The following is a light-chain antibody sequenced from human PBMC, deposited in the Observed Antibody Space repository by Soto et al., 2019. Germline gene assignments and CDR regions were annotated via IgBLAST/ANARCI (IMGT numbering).Light chain of an antibody. CDR1: LDISYF. Sequence: DIQMTQSPYSLSASVGDRVTITCQASLDISYFLNWYQQKPGKAPKLMIYEASTLQSGVPSRFSGSGSGTEFTLTISGLLPEDFATYHCQQLNTLPFTFGQGTRLETK. CDR2: EAS. V-gene: IGKV1-9*01. CDR3: QQLNTLPFT. J-gene: IGKJ5*01.